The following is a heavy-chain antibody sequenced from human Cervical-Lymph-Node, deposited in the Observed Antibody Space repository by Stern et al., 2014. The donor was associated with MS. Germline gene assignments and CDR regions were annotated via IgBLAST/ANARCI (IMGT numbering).Heavy chain of an antibody. CDR1: GFSLSTSGVG. CDR2: IYWDDEK. V-gene: IGHV2-5*02. J-gene: IGHJ6*02. Sequence: ESGPTLVKPTQTLTLTCTFSGFSLSTSGVGVGWIRQPPGKALEGLALIYWDDEKHYSPSLKSRLTITKDPSKKQVVLTMTNMDPVDTATYYCAHSVINYYYYGMDVWVQGTTVTFSS. CDR3: AHSVINYYYYGMDV. D-gene: IGHD2-21*01.